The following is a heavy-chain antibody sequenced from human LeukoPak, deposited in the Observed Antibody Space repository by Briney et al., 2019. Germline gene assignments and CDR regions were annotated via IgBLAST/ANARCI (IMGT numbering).Heavy chain of an antibody. CDR2: IYHSGST. J-gene: IGHJ1*01. D-gene: IGHD4-23*01. Sequence: SETLSLTCTVSGGSISSGGYYWSWIRQPPGKGLEWIGYIYHSGSTYYNPSLKSRVTISVDTSKNQFSLKLSSVTAADTAVCYCARGGTTVVTRGCFQHWGQGTLVTVSS. V-gene: IGHV4-61*08. CDR1: GGSISSGGYY. CDR3: ARGGTTVVTRGCFQH.